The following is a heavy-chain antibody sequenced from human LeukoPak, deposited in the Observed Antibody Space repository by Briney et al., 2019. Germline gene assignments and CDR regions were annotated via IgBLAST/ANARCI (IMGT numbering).Heavy chain of an antibody. D-gene: IGHD3-22*01. J-gene: IGHJ4*02. CDR2: IYHSGST. CDR1: GYSISSGYY. CDR3: ARDSYYYDSSLDY. Sequence: SETLSLTCTVSGYSISSGYYWGWIRQPPGKGLEWIGSIYHSGSTYYNPSLKSRVTISVDTSKNQFSLKLSSVTAADTAVYYCARDSYYYDSSLDYWGQGTLVTVSS. V-gene: IGHV4-38-2*02.